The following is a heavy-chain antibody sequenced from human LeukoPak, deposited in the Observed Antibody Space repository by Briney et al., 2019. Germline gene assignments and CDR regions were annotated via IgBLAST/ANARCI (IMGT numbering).Heavy chain of an antibody. Sequence: SETLSLTGTVSGGSISSSNYYWGWIRQPPGRGLEWIGNIYYSGSTYYNPSLKSRVTISVDTSKNQFTLKPSSVTAADTAMYYCARALREFGYWGQGTLVTVSS. D-gene: IGHD3-16*01. CDR1: GGSISSSNYY. J-gene: IGHJ4*02. CDR3: ARALREFGY. CDR2: IYYSGST. V-gene: IGHV4-39*06.